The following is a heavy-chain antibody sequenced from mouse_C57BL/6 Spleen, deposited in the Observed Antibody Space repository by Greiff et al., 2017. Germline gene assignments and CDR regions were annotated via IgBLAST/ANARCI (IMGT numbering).Heavy chain of an antibody. Sequence: QVQLQQPGAELVMPGALVKLSCKASGYTFTSYWMHWVKQRPGQGLEWIGEIDPSDSYTNYNQKFKGKSTLTVDKSSSTAYMQLSSLTSEDSAVYYCARGGTPTFDYWGQGTTLTVSS. CDR3: ARGGTPTFDY. J-gene: IGHJ2*01. CDR1: GYTFTSYW. CDR2: IDPSDSYT. D-gene: IGHD2-14*01. V-gene: IGHV1-69*01.